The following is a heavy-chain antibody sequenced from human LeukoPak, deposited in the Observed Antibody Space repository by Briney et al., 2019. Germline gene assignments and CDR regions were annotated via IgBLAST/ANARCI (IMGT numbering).Heavy chain of an antibody. CDR2: ISGSSGST. CDR3: AKVWGSYPLYYFDY. CDR1: GFTFSSYA. D-gene: IGHD1-26*01. J-gene: IGHJ4*02. Sequence: GGSLRLSCAASGFTFSSYAMSWARQAPGKGLEGGSSISGSSGSTYYADSVKGRFTISRDNSKNTLYLQMNSLRAEDTAVYYCAKVWGSYPLYYFDYWGQGTLVTVSS. V-gene: IGHV3-23*01.